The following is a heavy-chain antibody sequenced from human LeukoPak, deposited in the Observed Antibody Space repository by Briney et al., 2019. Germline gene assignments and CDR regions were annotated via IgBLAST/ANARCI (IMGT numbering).Heavy chain of an antibody. V-gene: IGHV1-2*02. J-gene: IGHJ4*02. D-gene: IGHD6-19*01. CDR3: AREAAVAGTTPWGNDY. CDR1: GYTLTAYY. Sequence: ASVKVSCKASGYTLTAYYMHCVRQAPGHGLEWMGWIKPKSGGTNYAQKFQGRVTMTRDTSISTAYMELSRLRSDDTAVYYCAREAAVAGTTPWGNDYWGQGTLVTVSS. CDR2: IKPKSGGT.